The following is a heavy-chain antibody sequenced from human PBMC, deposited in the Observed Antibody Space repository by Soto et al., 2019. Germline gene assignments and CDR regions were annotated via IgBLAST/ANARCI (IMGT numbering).Heavy chain of an antibody. CDR1: GGSVVRGSYY. Sequence: SETLSLTCTVSGGSVVRGSYYWILIRQPPGKGLEWIGYIYYSGSTNYNPSLKSRVTISVDTSKNQFSLKLSSVTAADTAVYYCARGDYYDSSGPVDYWGQGTLVTVSS. V-gene: IGHV4-61*01. D-gene: IGHD3-22*01. CDR2: IYYSGST. CDR3: ARGDYYDSSGPVDY. J-gene: IGHJ4*02.